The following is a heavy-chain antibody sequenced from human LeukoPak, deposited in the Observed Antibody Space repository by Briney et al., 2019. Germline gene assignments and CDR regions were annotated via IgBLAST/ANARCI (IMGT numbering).Heavy chain of an antibody. CDR2: ISSSSSTI. CDR1: GFTFSSHS. Sequence: GGSLRLSCAASGFTFSSHSMNWVRQAPGKGLEWVSYISSSSSTIYYADSVKGRFTISRDNAENSLYLQMNSLRAEGTAVYYCARGAYYYEDWGQGTLVTVSS. J-gene: IGHJ4*02. V-gene: IGHV3-48*01. D-gene: IGHD3-22*01. CDR3: ARGAYYYED.